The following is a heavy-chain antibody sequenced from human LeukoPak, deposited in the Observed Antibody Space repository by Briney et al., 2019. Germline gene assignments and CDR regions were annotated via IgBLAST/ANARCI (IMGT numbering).Heavy chain of an antibody. V-gene: IGHV4-38-2*01. D-gene: IGHD4-11*01. J-gene: IGHJ4*02. CDR1: GYSISSGYY. CDR2: VYQSGIT. Sequence: SETLSLTCAVSGYSISSGYYWGWIRQPPGKGLEWIGNVYQSGITYYNASLKSRVTISVDTSKNQFSLKLNSVTAADTAVYYCARRYSNSYFDYWGQGTLVTVSS. CDR3: ARRYSNSYFDY.